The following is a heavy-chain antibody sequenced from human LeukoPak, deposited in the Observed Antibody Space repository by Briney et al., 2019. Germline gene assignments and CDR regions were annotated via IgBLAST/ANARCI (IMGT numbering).Heavy chain of an antibody. CDR2: ISGSGGST. Sequence: GGSLRLSCAASGFTFSSYAMSWVRQAPGKGLEWVSAISGSGGSTYYADSVKGRFTISRDNSKNTLYPQMNSLRAEDTAVYYCAKQYRAVVTGGYYYYYYYMNVWGKGTTVTVSS. J-gene: IGHJ6*03. D-gene: IGHD4-23*01. CDR1: GFTFSSYA. V-gene: IGHV3-23*01. CDR3: AKQYRAVVTGGYYYYYYYMNV.